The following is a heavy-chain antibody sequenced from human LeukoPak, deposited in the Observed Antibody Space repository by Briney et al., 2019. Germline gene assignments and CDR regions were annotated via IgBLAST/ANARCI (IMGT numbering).Heavy chain of an antibody. D-gene: IGHD3-22*01. CDR1: GGTFSSYA. CDR2: IIPIFGTA. CDR3: ARDRARRDYYDSSGSLLAFDI. V-gene: IGHV1-69*05. Sequence: GASVKVSSKASGGTFSSYAISWVRQAPGQGLEWMGGIIPIFGTANYAQKFQGRVTITTDESTSTAYMELSSLRSEDTAVYYCARDRARRDYYDSSGSLLAFDIWGQGTMVTVSS. J-gene: IGHJ3*02.